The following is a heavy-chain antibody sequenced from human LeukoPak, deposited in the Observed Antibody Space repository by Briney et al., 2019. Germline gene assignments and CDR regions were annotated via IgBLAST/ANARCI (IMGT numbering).Heavy chain of an antibody. D-gene: IGHD3-22*01. V-gene: IGHV1-69*13. Sequence: GASVKVSCKASGGTFSSYAISWVRQAPGQGLEWMGGIIPIFGTANYAQKFQGRVTITADESTSTAYMELSSLRSEDTAVYYCARDSRNYYDSSGYSPPSYWGQGTLVTVSS. CDR3: ARDSRNYYDSSGYSPPSY. J-gene: IGHJ4*02. CDR2: IIPIFGTA. CDR1: GGTFSSYA.